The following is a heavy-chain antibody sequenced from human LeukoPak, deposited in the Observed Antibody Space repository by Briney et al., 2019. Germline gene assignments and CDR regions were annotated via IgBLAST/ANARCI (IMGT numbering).Heavy chain of an antibody. V-gene: IGHV3-23*01. Sequence: GGSLRLSCAASGFTFSSYAMSWVRQAPGKGLEWVSAISGSGGSGGNTHYADSVKGRFTISRDNSKNTLYLQMNSLRREDTAVYFCAKDGFTDALDVWGQGTMVTVSS. J-gene: IGHJ3*01. CDR1: GFTFSSYA. D-gene: IGHD3-10*01. CDR2: ISGSGGSGGNT. CDR3: AKDGFTDALDV.